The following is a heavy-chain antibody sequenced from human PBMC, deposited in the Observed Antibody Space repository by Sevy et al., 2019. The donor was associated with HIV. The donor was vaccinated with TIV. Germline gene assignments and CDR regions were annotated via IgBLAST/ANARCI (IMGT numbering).Heavy chain of an antibody. Sequence: GGSLRLSCAASGFTFSSYAMSWVRQAPGKGLEWVSAISGSGGSTYYADSVKGRFTISRDNSKNTLHLQMNSLRAEDTAVYYCAKAPSIAAAGPRGDYFDYWGQGTLVTVSS. D-gene: IGHD6-13*01. CDR3: AKAPSIAAAGPRGDYFDY. J-gene: IGHJ4*02. V-gene: IGHV3-23*01. CDR1: GFTFSSYA. CDR2: ISGSGGST.